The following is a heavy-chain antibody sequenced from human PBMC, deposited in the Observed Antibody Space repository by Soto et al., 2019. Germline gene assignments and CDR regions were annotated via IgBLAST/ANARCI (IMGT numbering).Heavy chain of an antibody. J-gene: IGHJ5*02. V-gene: IGHV2-70*11. CDR3: ARTYSSSSATQGFDP. CDR2: IDWDDDK. Sequence: ESGPTLVNPTQTLTLTCTFSGFSLSTSGMCVSWIRQPPGKALEWLARIDWDDDKYYSTSLKTRLTISKDTSKNQVVLTMTNMDPVDTATYYCARTYSSSSATQGFDPWGQGTLVTVSS. CDR1: GFSLSTSGMC. D-gene: IGHD6-6*01.